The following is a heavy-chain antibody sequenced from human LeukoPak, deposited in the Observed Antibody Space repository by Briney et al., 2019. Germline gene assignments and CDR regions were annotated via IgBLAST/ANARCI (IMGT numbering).Heavy chain of an antibody. D-gene: IGHD2/OR15-2a*01. Sequence: ASVKVSCKASGYTFTNFAINWVRQAPGQGLEWVGWINTNTGNPTYAQASTGRFVFSLDTSVTTSYLQISGLKAEDTAIYYCARMVNHNSNYGMDGWGQGTTVTVSS. CDR2: INTNTGNP. V-gene: IGHV7-4-1*02. CDR3: ARMVNHNSNYGMDG. CDR1: GYTFTNFA. J-gene: IGHJ6*02.